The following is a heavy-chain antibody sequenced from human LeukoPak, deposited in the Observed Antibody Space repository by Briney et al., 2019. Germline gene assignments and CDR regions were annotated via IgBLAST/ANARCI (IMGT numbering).Heavy chain of an antibody. CDR1: GYSISSGYY. D-gene: IGHD6-13*01. CDR2: IYHSGST. J-gene: IGHJ3*02. CDR3: ARAPAAGLFDI. V-gene: IGHV4-38-2*02. Sequence: PSETLSLTCTVSGYSISSGYYWGWIRQPPGKGLEWIGSIYHSGSTYYNPSLKSRVTISVDTSKNQFSLKLSSVTAADTAVYYCARAPAAGLFDIWGQGTMVTVSS.